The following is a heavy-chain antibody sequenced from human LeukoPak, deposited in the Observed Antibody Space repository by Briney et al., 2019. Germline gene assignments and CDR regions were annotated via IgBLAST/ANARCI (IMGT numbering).Heavy chain of an antibody. Sequence: ASVKVSCKASGYTFTRYAITWVRQAPGQGLEWMGWISTYNGDTKYAQNLQGRVTLTTDTSTATAYMELRSLRSDDTAVYYCTRDPSNTSGWNPYFGYWGQGTLVTVSS. D-gene: IGHD6-19*01. CDR2: ISTYNGDT. CDR1: GYTFTRYA. CDR3: TRDPSNTSGWNPYFGY. V-gene: IGHV1-18*01. J-gene: IGHJ4*02.